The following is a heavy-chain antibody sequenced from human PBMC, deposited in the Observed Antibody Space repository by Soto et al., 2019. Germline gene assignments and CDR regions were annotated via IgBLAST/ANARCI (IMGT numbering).Heavy chain of an antibody. Sequence: EVQLVQSGAEVKKPGESLKISCKGSGYSFTSYHIVWVRQMPGKGLEWMGIIYPGDSETRYSPSLQGQVTMSADKSTGTASLQWSSLKASDTAMYYCARRSYCDGDCTRRPYDYYGMDVWGQGTTVTVSS. CDR1: GYSFTSYH. CDR2: IYPGDSET. V-gene: IGHV5-51*01. CDR3: ARRSYCDGDCTRRPYDYYGMDV. J-gene: IGHJ6*02. D-gene: IGHD2-21*02.